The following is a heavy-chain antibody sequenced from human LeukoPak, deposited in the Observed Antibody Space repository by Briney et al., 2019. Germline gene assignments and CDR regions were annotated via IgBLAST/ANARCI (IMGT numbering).Heavy chain of an antibody. Sequence: EASVKVSCKASGGTFSSYAISWVRQAPGQGLEWMGRIIPILGIANYAQKFQGRVTITADKSTSTAYMELSSLRSEDTAVYYCARAYVVRQLGPSYYYYYYYMDVWGKGTTVTVSS. CDR1: GGTFSSYA. D-gene: IGHD6-13*01. V-gene: IGHV1-69*04. CDR2: IIPILGIA. CDR3: ARAYVVRQLGPSYYYYYYYMDV. J-gene: IGHJ6*03.